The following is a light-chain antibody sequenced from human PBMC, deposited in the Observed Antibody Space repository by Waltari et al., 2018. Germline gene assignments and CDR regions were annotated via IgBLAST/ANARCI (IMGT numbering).Light chain of an antibody. CDR1: SSGVGHSYF. CDR2: EGS. Sequence: QSALTQPAYVSGSPGQPITISCTGTSSGVGHSYFLSWYQHHLGKVTKLIIYEGSKRPSGISNRFSGFRAGNMASLTISGLQAEDEADYYCCSYATYSPVLLGGGTKLTVL. J-gene: IGLJ2*01. V-gene: IGLV2-23*01. CDR3: CSYATYSPVL.